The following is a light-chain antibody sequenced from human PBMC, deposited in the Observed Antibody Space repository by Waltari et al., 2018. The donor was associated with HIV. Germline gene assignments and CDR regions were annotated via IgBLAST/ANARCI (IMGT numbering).Light chain of an antibody. J-gene: IGLJ2*01. CDR1: NIGTKD. CDR2: NDK. Sequence: SYELTQPPSVSVALGQTARLSCGGSNIGTKDVHWYQQKPGQAPSLVIFNDKNRPTVGPGRLAGYKWRNTATLTISGVQAGDAAVYYCQVWHYSVVFGGGTNLTVL. CDR3: QVWHYSVV. V-gene: IGLV3-9*01.